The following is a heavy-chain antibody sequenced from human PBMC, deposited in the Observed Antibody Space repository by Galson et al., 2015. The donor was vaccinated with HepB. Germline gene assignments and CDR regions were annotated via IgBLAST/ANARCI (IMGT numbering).Heavy chain of an antibody. V-gene: IGHV3-30*18. Sequence: SLRLSCAASGFPFSSYGMHWVRQAPGKGLGWVAMISYDGSNIYYGDSVKGRFTISRDNSKNPLYLQMSSLRPEDTAVYYCAKKRAGSTWSPCDYWGQGTLVTVSS. CDR3: AKKRAGSTWSPCDY. CDR1: GFPFSSYG. D-gene: IGHD2/OR15-2a*01. CDR2: ISYDGSNI. J-gene: IGHJ4*02.